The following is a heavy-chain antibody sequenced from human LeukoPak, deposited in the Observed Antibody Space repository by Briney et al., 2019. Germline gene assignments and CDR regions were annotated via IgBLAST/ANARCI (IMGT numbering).Heavy chain of an antibody. J-gene: IGHJ2*01. Sequence: PSETLSLTCTVSGGSISSYYWSWIRQPPGKGLEWIGYIYYSGSTNYNPSLKSRVTISVDTSKNQFSLKLSSVTAADTAVYYCARESTEVTTWHFDLWGRGTLVTVSS. CDR2: IYYSGST. D-gene: IGHD4-17*01. CDR3: ARESTEVTTWHFDL. V-gene: IGHV4-59*01. CDR1: GGSISSYY.